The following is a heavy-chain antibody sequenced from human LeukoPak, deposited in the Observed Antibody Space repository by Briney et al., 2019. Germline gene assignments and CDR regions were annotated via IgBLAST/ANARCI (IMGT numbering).Heavy chain of an antibody. Sequence: GRSLRLSCAASGFTFSSYTMHWVRQAPGKGLEWVAVISSDGSNKYYADSVKGRFTISRDNSKNTLYLQMNSLRAEDTAVYYRARERRQEYHFDNWGQGTLVTVSS. V-gene: IGHV3-30*04. CDR1: GFTFSSYT. D-gene: IGHD1-1*01. CDR3: ARERRQEYHFDN. CDR2: ISSDGSNK. J-gene: IGHJ4*02.